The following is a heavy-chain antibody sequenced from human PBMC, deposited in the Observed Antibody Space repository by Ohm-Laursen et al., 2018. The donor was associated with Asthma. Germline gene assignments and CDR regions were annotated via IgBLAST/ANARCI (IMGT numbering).Heavy chain of an antibody. CDR3: ARGSFYYEGTGYYFFDH. Sequence: SETLSLTCTVSGVSINNNDYYWGWIRQPPGKGLEWIGGIFHSGSTYYNPSLRSRVAISVDTSTNQFSLNLTSVTAADTAVYYCARGSFYYEGTGYYFFDHWGQGALVTVSS. D-gene: IGHD3-22*01. CDR2: IFHSGST. J-gene: IGHJ4*02. CDR1: GVSINNNDYY. V-gene: IGHV4-39*07.